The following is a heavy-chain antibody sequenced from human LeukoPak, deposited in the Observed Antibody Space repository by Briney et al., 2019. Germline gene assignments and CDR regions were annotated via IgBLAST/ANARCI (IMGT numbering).Heavy chain of an antibody. Sequence: SETLSLTCAVYGGSFSDYYWSWIRQPPGKGLEWIGEINRSGSTNYNPSLKSRVTISVDTYKNQVSLKMSSVTAADTAVYYCARGAVLWGQGTMVTVSS. CDR1: GGSFSDYY. CDR2: INRSGST. J-gene: IGHJ3*01. CDR3: ARGAVL. D-gene: IGHD6-6*01. V-gene: IGHV4-34*01.